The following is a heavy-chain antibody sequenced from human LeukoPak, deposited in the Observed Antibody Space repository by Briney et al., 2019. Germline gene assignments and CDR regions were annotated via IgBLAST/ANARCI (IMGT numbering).Heavy chain of an antibody. J-gene: IGHJ3*02. V-gene: IGHV3-23*01. D-gene: IGHD5-12*01. CDR2: ISGSGGST. Sequence: GGSLRLSCAASGFTFSSYAMSWVRQAPGKGLEWVSAISGSGGSTYYADSVKGRFTISRDNSKNTLYLQMNSLRAEDTAVYYCARDIGATYAFDIWGQGTMVTVSS. CDR3: ARDIGATYAFDI. CDR1: GFTFSSYA.